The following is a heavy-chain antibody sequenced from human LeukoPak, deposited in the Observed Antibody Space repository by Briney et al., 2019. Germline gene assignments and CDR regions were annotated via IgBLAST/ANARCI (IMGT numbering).Heavy chain of an antibody. Sequence: GGSLRPSCAASGFTFSSYSMNWVRQAPGKGLEWVSSISSSSSYIYHADSVKGRFTISRDNAKNSLYLQMNSLRAEDTAVYYCARGPGGAFDIWGQGTMVTVSS. CDR2: ISSSSSYI. D-gene: IGHD3-10*01. J-gene: IGHJ3*02. CDR3: ARGPGGAFDI. V-gene: IGHV3-21*01. CDR1: GFTFSSYS.